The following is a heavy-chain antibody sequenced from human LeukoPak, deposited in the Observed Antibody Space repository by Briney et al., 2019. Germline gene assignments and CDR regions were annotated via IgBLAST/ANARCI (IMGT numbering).Heavy chain of an antibody. CDR3: AKVRSSAWLDAFDI. CDR1: GGTFSSYA. D-gene: IGHD3-22*01. J-gene: IGHJ3*02. V-gene: IGHV1-69*13. Sequence: SVKVSCKASGGTFSSYAISWVRQAPGQGLEWMGGIIPIFGTANYAQKFQGRVTITADESTSTAYMELSSLRSEDTAVYYCAKVRSSAWLDAFDIWGQGTMATVSS. CDR2: IIPIFGTA.